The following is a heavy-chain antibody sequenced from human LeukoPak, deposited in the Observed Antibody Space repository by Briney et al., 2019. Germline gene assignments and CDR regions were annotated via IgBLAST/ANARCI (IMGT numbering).Heavy chain of an antibody. J-gene: IGHJ5*02. CDR2: IYYSGST. V-gene: IGHV4-30-4*01. Sequence: PSQTLSLTCTVSGGSISGGDYYWSWIRQPPGKGLEWIGYIYYSGSTYYNPSLKSRVTISVDTSKNQFSLKLSSVTAADTAVYYCARSSQDIVVVPAAIGWFDPWGQGTLVTVSS. CDR3: ARSSQDIVVVPAAIGWFDP. CDR1: GGSISGGDYY. D-gene: IGHD2-2*01.